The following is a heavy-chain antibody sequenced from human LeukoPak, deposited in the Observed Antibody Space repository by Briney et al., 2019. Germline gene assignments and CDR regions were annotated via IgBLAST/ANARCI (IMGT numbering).Heavy chain of an antibody. CDR2: INPNSGGT. J-gene: IGHJ4*02. CDR3: ATVGWNDGAFDY. Sequence: ASVKVSCKASGYTFTGYYMHWVRQAPGQGLEWMGWINPNSGGTNYAQKFQGRVTMTRNTSISTAYMELSSLRSEDTAVYYCATVGWNDGAFDYWGQGTLVTVSS. V-gene: IGHV1-2*02. CDR1: GYTFTGYY. D-gene: IGHD1-1*01.